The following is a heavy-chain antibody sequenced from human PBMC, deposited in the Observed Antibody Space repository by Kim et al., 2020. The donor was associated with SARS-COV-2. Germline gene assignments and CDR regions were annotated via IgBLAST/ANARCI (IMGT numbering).Heavy chain of an antibody. V-gene: IGHV4-39*01. CDR3: ARHEQSITMIVEDY. Sequence: SETLSLTCTVSGGSISSSSYYWGWIRQPPGKGLEWIGSIYYSGSTYYNPSLKSRVTISVDTSKNQFSLKLSSVTAADTAVYYCARHEQSITMIVEDYWGQGTLVTVSS. D-gene: IGHD3-22*01. J-gene: IGHJ4*02. CDR2: IYYSGST. CDR1: GGSISSSSYY.